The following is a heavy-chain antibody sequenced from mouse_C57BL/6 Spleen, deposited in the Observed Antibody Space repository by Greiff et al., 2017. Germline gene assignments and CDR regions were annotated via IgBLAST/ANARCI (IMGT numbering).Heavy chain of an antibody. Sequence: EVQLQQSGPELVKPGASVKISCKASGYSFTDYNMNWVKQSNGKSLEWIGVINPNYGTTSYNQKFKGKATLTVDQSSSTAYMQLNSLTSEDSAVYYCATGIYYGSRDAMDYWGQGTSVTVSS. CDR3: ATGIYYGSRDAMDY. V-gene: IGHV1-39*01. D-gene: IGHD1-1*01. CDR2: INPNYGTT. J-gene: IGHJ4*01. CDR1: GYSFTDYN.